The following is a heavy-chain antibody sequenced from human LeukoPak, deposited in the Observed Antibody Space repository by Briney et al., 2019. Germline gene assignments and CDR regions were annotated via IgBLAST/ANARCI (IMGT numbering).Heavy chain of an antibody. J-gene: IGHJ4*02. V-gene: IGHV1-46*01. D-gene: IGHD6-19*01. CDR1: GYTFTSYY. CDR3: ARDAGAPFRSGLPPYYFDY. CDR2: INPSGGST. Sequence: AASVKVSCKASGYTFTSYYMHWVRQAPGQGLEWMGIINPSGGSTSYAQKFQGRVTMTRDTSTSTVYMELSSLRSEDTAVYYCARDAGAPFRSGLPPYYFDYWGQGTLVTVSS.